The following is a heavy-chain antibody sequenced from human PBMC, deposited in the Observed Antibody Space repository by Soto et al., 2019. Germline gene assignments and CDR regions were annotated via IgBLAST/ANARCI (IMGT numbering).Heavy chain of an antibody. CDR3: ARSVGYGSGMRFDY. CDR1: GFTFSSYS. D-gene: IGHD3-10*01. V-gene: IGHV3-48*02. Sequence: EVQLVESGGGLVQPGGSLRLSCAASGFTFSSYSMNWVRQAPGKGLEWVSYISSSSSTIYYADSVKGRFTISRDNAKNSLYLQMNSLRDEDTAVYYCARSVGYGSGMRFDYWGQGTLVTVSS. J-gene: IGHJ4*02. CDR2: ISSSSSTI.